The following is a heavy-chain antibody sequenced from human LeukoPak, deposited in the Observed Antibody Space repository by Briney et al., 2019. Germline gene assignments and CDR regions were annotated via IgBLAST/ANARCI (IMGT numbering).Heavy chain of an antibody. J-gene: IGHJ6*03. CDR1: GGSISSGSYY. V-gene: IGHV4-61*01. D-gene: IGHD3-3*01. Sequence: SETLSLTCTVSGGSISSGSYYWSWIRQPPGKGLEWIGYIYYSGSTNYNPSLKSRVTISVDTSKNQFSLKLSSVTAADTAVYYCARAYYDFWTGASYYYMDVWGKGTTVTVSS. CDR3: ARAYYDFWTGASYYYMDV. CDR2: IYYSGST.